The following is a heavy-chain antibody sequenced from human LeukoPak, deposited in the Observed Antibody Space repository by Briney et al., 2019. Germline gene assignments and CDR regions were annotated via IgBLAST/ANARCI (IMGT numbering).Heavy chain of an antibody. J-gene: IGHJ4*02. CDR1: GYTFTSYV. D-gene: IGHD6-19*01. Sequence: ASVKVSCKASGYTFTSYVVHWVRQTPGQRLEWMGWINAGNGDTKYSQSFQGRVTITRDASASTAYMEVSSLRSEDTTVYYCARSPCSGWYWDYWGQGTLVTVSS. V-gene: IGHV1-3*01. CDR2: INAGNGDT. CDR3: ARSPCSGWYWDY.